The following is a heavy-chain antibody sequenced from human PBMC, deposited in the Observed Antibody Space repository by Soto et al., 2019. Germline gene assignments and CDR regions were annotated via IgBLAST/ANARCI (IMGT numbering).Heavy chain of an antibody. J-gene: IGHJ5*02. Sequence: GASVKVSCKASGGTFSSYTISWVRQAPGQRLEWMGWINAGNGNTKYSQKFQGRVTITRDTSASTAYMELSSLRSEDTAVYYCARESTIFGPWGQGTLVTVS. D-gene: IGHD3-3*01. CDR1: GGTFSSYT. CDR2: INAGNGNT. CDR3: ARESTIFGP. V-gene: IGHV1-3*01.